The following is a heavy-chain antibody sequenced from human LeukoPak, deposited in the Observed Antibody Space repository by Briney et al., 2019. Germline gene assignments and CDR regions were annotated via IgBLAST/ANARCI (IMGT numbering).Heavy chain of an antibody. CDR2: ISYDGSNK. V-gene: IGHV3-30*18. CDR1: GFTFSSYG. CDR3: AKDRTIQLWSYYYYGMDV. Sequence: AGRSLRLFCAASGFTFSSYGMHWVRQAPGKGLEWVAVISYDGSNKYYADSVKGRFTISRDNSKNTLYLQMNSLRAEDTAVYYCAKDRTIQLWSYYYYGMDVWGQGTTVTVSS. D-gene: IGHD5-18*01. J-gene: IGHJ6*02.